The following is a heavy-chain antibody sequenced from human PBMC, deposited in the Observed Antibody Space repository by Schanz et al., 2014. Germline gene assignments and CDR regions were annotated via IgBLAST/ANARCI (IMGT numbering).Heavy chain of an antibody. CDR2: VSSNNIYT. CDR1: GFTFSDYY. J-gene: IGHJ3*02. D-gene: IGHD2-8*01. V-gene: IGHV3-11*06. Sequence: QVQLVESGGGLVKPGGSLRLSCTASGFTFSDYYMTWIRQAPGKGLEWVSYVSSNNIYTKHADSVRGRFTISRDNAKNSLFLQMNSLRADDTAVYYCARDMLRRYGALEIWGRGTMVTVSS. CDR3: ARDMLRRYGALEI.